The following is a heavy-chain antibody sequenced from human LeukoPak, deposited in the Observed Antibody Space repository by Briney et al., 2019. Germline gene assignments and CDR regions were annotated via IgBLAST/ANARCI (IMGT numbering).Heavy chain of an antibody. CDR3: ARHVYGKGMYV. CDR1: GGSISSYY. D-gene: IGHD2-8*01. V-gene: IGHV4-4*09. CDR2: IYTSGST. J-gene: IGHJ6*04. Sequence: SETQSLTCTVSGGSISSYYWSWTRQPPGKGLEWIGYIYTSGSTNYNPSLKSRVTISVDTSKNQFSLKLSSVTAADTAVYYCARHVYGKGMYVWGKGTTVTVSS.